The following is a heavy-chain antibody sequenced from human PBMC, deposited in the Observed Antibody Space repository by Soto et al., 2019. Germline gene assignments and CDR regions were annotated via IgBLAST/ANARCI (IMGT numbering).Heavy chain of an antibody. CDR1: GFTFSSYG. CDR2: IWYDGSNK. V-gene: IGHV3-33*01. D-gene: IGHD2-8*01. Sequence: QVQLVESGGGVVQPGRSLRLSCAASGFTFSSYGMHWVRQAPGKGLEWVAVIWYDGSNKYYADSVKGRFTISRDNSKNTLYLQRNSLRAEDMAVYYCARDPTLYCTNGVCDLGPRTKNFDYWGQGTLVTVSS. J-gene: IGHJ4*02. CDR3: ARDPTLYCTNGVCDLGPRTKNFDY.